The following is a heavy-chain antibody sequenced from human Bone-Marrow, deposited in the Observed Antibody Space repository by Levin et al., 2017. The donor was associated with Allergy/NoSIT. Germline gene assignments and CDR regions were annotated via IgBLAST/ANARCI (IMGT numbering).Heavy chain of an antibody. CDR2: LNQDGSQK. V-gene: IGHV3-7*01. CDR3: ARDERHVVVVPAPDY. CDR1: GFPFSSHW. J-gene: IGHJ4*02. D-gene: IGHD2-2*01. Sequence: PGGSLRLSCEVSGFPFSSHWMTWVRQAPGKGLEWVATLNQDGSQKYYMDSVKGRFTISRDNSRNSLSLQMNYLRVEDTAVYFCARDERHVVVVPAPDYWGQGTLVTVSS.